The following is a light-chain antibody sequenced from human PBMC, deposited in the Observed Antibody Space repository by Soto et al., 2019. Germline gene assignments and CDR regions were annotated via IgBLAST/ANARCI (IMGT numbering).Light chain of an antibody. V-gene: IGKV3-20*01. CDR2: DTS. CDR3: HQDAVSALT. Sequence: EIGLTQSPGTLSLSPGESATLSCRASQRVGRNYLAWFQHKPDQAPRLLISDTSNRAAGVPDRFSGSGSGTDFTLSVTRLEPEDCAVYYCHQDAVSALTFGGGTTVEIK. CDR1: QRVGRNY. J-gene: IGKJ4*01.